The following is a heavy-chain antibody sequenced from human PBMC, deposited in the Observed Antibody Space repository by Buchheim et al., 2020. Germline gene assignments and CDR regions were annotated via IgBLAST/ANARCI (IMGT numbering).Heavy chain of an antibody. CDR1: GFTFSSYE. J-gene: IGHJ4*02. CDR3: ARFSSGWTFDY. D-gene: IGHD6-19*01. CDR2: ISSSDSTI. Sequence: EVQLVESGGGLVQPGGSLRLSCAASGFTFSSYEMNWVRQAPGKGLEWVSYISSSDSTIYYADSVKGRFTISRDNAENSLYLQRNSLRAEDTAVYYCARFSSGWTFDYWGQGTL. V-gene: IGHV3-48*03.